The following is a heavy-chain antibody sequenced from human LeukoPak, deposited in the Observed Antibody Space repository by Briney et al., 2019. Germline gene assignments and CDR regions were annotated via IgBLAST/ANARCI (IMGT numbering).Heavy chain of an antibody. CDR2: ISGSGDFT. J-gene: IGHJ4*02. Sequence: GGSLRLSCAASGFTFSNYAMTWVRQAPGKGLEWVSAISGSGDFTYYADSVKGRFTISRDDSKNTLHLQMNSLRDEDTAVYYCAKDSVFGIVGATLDYWGQGTLATVSS. CDR1: GFTFSNYA. CDR3: AKDSVFGIVGATLDY. V-gene: IGHV3-23*01. D-gene: IGHD1-26*01.